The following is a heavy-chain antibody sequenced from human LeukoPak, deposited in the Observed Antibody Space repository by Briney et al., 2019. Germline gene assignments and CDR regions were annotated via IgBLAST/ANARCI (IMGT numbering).Heavy chain of an antibody. CDR2: INHSGNT. D-gene: IGHD2-2*01. CDR3: ARGPYASDAGY. V-gene: IGHV4-34*01. Sequence: SDTLSLLCAVYGGPYSSYYWSWIRQPPGKGLEWIGKINHSGNTNYNTPLKSRVNISENSSKDQFSPKLSSVTAADTAVYYCARGPYASDAGYWGQGTLVTVSS. J-gene: IGHJ4*02. CDR1: GGPYSSYY.